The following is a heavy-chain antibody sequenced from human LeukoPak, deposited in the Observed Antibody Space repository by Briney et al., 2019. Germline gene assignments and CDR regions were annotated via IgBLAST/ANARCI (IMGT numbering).Heavy chain of an antibody. D-gene: IGHD5-24*01. J-gene: IGHJ4*02. CDR1: GFTFSDYS. CDR2: IGIDSGNT. CDR3: ARDYKYAFDN. Sequence: GGSLRLSCAASGFTFSDYSMNWVRPAPGKGLEWISYIGIDSGNTNYADSVKGRFTISGDKAKNSLYLQTNSLRVEDTAVYYCARDYKYAFDNWGQGTLVTVSS. V-gene: IGHV3-48*01.